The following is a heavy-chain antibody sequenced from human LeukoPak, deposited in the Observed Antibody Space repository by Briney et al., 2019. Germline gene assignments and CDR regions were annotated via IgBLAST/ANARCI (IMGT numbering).Heavy chain of an antibody. CDR1: GGSFSGYY. Sequence: PSETLSLTCAVYGGSFSGYYWSWIRQPPGKGLGWIGEVNHSGSTNYNPSLKSRVSISVDTSKNQFSLKLSSVTAADTAVYYCARGPPQDDYGDYVLDYWGQGTLVTVSS. J-gene: IGHJ4*02. V-gene: IGHV4-34*01. D-gene: IGHD4-17*01. CDR2: VNHSGST. CDR3: ARGPPQDDYGDYVLDY.